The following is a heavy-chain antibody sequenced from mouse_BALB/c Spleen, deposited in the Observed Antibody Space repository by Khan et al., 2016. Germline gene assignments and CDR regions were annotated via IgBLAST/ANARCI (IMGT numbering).Heavy chain of an antibody. CDR3: ASGYDYFDY. V-gene: IGHV5-12-1*01. CDR1: GFAFSSYD. CDR2: ISSGGGST. Sequence: EVELVESGGGLVKPGGSLKLSCAASGFAFSSYDMSWVRQTPEKGLEWVAYISSGGGSTFYPEPVKGRFTISSDNAKNHLYLQMSSLKSEDTSMYYCASGYDYFDYWGQGTTLTVSS. J-gene: IGHJ2*01. D-gene: IGHD2-14*01.